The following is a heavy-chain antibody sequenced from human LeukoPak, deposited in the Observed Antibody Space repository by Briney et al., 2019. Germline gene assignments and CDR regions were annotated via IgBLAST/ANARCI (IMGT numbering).Heavy chain of an antibody. V-gene: IGHV5-51*01. J-gene: IGHJ4*02. CDR2: IYPGDSDT. CDR3: ARCPPDCDFWSGYYTD. CDR1: GYSFTSYW. Sequence: PGGSLRLSCKGSGYSFTSYWIGWVRQMPGRGLEWMGIIYPGDSDTRYSPSFQGQVTISADKSISTAYLQWSSLKASDTAMYYCARCPPDCDFWSGYYTDWGQGTLVTVPS. D-gene: IGHD3-3*01.